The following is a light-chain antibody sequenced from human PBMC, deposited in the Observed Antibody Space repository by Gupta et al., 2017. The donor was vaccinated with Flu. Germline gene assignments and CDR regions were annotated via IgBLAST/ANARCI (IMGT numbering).Light chain of an antibody. Sequence: QSVLTQPPAATAPPAARVSISCSGSSSNIGSNSVTWYQQLPRTAPILLIHGNNRRPSGVPDRFSGSKSGTSASLAISGLQSEDEADYYCAALDDSLSGPVFGGGTKVTVL. CDR2: GNN. CDR1: SSNIGSNS. V-gene: IGLV1-44*01. J-gene: IGLJ2*01. CDR3: AALDDSLSGPV.